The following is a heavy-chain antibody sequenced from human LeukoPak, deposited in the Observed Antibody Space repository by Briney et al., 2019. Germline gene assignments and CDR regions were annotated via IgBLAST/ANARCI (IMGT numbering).Heavy chain of an antibody. CDR1: GYTFTNYG. CDR3: AKESPLHGVDI. J-gene: IGHJ3*02. V-gene: IGHV1-18*01. CDR2: ISAYNGNT. D-gene: IGHD3-16*01. Sequence: ASVKVSCKASGYTFTNYGINWVRQAPGQGLEWMGWISAYNGNTNYAQNLQDRVTMTTDTPTSTAYMELRSLRFDDTSVYYCAKESPLHGVDIWGQGTMVTVSS.